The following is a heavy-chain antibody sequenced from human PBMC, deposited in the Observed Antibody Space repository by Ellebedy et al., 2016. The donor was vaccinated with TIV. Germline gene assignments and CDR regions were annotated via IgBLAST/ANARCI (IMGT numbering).Heavy chain of an antibody. V-gene: IGHV1-8*01. CDR3: VVGLFHP. CDR2: MKPGSGKK. J-gene: IGHJ5*02. D-gene: IGHD3/OR15-3a*01. Sequence: AASVKVSCQASGYTFTDYDINWVRQATGQGLEYLGWMKPGSGKKGYAQKCEGRVTLTRNTSTSTDYMELSSLRSDDTAVYYRVVGLFHPWGQGTLVSVSS. CDR1: GYTFTDYD.